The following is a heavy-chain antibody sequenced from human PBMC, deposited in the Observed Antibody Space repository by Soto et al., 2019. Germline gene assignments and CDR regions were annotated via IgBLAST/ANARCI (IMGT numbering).Heavy chain of an antibody. CDR3: AKDLLLWFGELSYGMDV. V-gene: IGHV3-30*18. CDR2: ISYDGSNK. CDR1: GFTFSSYG. D-gene: IGHD3-10*01. Sequence: GGSLRLSCAASGFTFSSYGMHWVRQAPGKGLEWVAVISYDGSNKYYADSVKGRFTISRDNSKNTLYLQMNSLRAEDTAVYYCAKDLLLWFGELSYGMDVWGQGTTVTVSS. J-gene: IGHJ6*02.